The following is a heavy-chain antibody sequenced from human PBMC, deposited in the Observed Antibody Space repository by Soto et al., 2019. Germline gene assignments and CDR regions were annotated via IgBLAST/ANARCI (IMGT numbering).Heavy chain of an antibody. CDR2: INPGNSET. CDR3: ARHIVDTSMTASFNY. D-gene: IGHD5-18*01. V-gene: IGHV5-51*01. CDR1: GYSFINYW. Sequence: TGESLKISCQASGYSFINYWIGWVRQMPGKGLEWMAIINPGNSETRYSPAFQGQVTISADKSISTVYLQWSSLKASDTAMYYCARHIVDTSMTASFNYWGQGTQVTVSS. J-gene: IGHJ4*02.